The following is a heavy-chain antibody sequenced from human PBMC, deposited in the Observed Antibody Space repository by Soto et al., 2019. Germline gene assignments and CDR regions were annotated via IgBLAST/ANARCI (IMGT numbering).Heavy chain of an antibody. J-gene: IGHJ4*02. CDR2: TIPNFDTA. D-gene: IGHD5-12*01. CDR1: GGTLSTYG. CDR3: ARDGGYSGYDYCFDY. V-gene: IGHV1-69*01. Sequence: QVQLVQSGAEVKKPGSSVKVSCKASGGTLSTYGINWVRQAPGQGLEWMGGTIPNFDTAHYSQKFQDRMKITADESTSTVYMELSSLRSDDTAVYYCARDGGYSGYDYCFDYWGRGALVTVSS.